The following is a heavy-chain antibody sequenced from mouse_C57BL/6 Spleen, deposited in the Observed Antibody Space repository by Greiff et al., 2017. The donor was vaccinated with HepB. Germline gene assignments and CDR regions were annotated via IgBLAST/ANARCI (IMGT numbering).Heavy chain of an antibody. CDR1: GYTFTSYW. D-gene: IGHD1-1*01. V-gene: IGHV1-52*01. CDR2: IDPSDSET. Sequence: QVQLQQSGAELVRPGSSVKLSCKASGYTFTSYWMHWVKQRPIQGLEWIGNIDPSDSETHYNQKFKDKATLTVDKSSSTAYMQLRSLTSEVSAVYYYALYYYGSSYYFDYWGQGTTLTVSS. CDR3: ALYYYGSSYYFDY. J-gene: IGHJ2*01.